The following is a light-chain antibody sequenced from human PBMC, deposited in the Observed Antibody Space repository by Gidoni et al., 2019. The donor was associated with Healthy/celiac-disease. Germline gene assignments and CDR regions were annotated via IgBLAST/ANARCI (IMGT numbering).Light chain of an antibody. CDR1: QSVSSY. Sequence: EIVLTQSPATLSLSPGERATLSCRASQSVSSYLAWYQQKPGQAPRLLIYDASTRATGIPARFSGSGSGTDFTLTISYREPEDFAVYYCQQRSNWPLTFGGGTKVEIK. CDR3: QQRSNWPLT. V-gene: IGKV3-11*01. CDR2: DAS. J-gene: IGKJ4*01.